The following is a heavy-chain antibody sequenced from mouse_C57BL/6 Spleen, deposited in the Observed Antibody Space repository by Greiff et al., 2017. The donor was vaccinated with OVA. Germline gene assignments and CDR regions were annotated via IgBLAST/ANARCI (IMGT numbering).Heavy chain of an antibody. J-gene: IGHJ4*01. CDR2: ISSGGDYI. V-gene: IGHV5-9-1*02. Sequence: EVHLVESGEGLVKPGGSLKLSCAASGFTFSSYAMSWVRQTPEKRLEWVAYISSGGDYIYYADTVKGRFTISRDNARNTLYLQMSSLKSEDTAMYYCTRGKGPYYAMDYWGQGTSVTVSS. CDR1: GFTFSSYA. CDR3: TRGKGPYYAMDY.